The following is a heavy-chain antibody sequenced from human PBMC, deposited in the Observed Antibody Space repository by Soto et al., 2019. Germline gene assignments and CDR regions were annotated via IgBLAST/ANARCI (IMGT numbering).Heavy chain of an antibody. CDR1: GGTFSSYA. CDR2: IIPIFGTA. Sequence: QVQLVQSGAEVKKPGSSVKVSCKASGGTFSSYAISWVRQAPGQGLEWMGGIIPIFGTANYAQKFQGRVTITADESTSTAYMELSSLRSEDTAVYYCARGGSIAAAGTRGWFDPWDQGTLVTVSS. D-gene: IGHD6-13*01. V-gene: IGHV1-69*01. CDR3: ARGGSIAAAGTRGWFDP. J-gene: IGHJ5*02.